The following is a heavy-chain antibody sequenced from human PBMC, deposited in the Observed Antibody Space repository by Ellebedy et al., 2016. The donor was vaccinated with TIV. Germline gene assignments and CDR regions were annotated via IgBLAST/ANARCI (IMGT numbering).Heavy chain of an antibody. J-gene: IGHJ4*02. D-gene: IGHD4-23*01. CDR3: ARDRLGNEDY. V-gene: IGHV3-33*08. CDR2: IWYDGSNK. Sequence: GGSLRLXCSASGFTFSSYGMHWVRQAPGKGLEWVAVIWYDGSNKYYADSVKGRFTISRDNSKNTLYLQMNSLRAEDTAVYYCARDRLGNEDYWGQGNLVTVSS. CDR1: GFTFSSYG.